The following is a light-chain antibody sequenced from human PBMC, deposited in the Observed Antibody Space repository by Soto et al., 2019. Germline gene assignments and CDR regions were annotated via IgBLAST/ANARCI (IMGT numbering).Light chain of an antibody. Sequence: DIQMTQSPSTLSASVGDRVTITCRASHYISFYLAWYQQKAGKAPKVLIFDASSLKSGVPSRFSGSGSGTEFTLTISSLQPDDFVTYYCQQYNTYSTWTFGQGTLVEIK. CDR3: QQYNTYSTWT. J-gene: IGKJ1*01. CDR2: DAS. CDR1: HYISFY. V-gene: IGKV1-5*01.